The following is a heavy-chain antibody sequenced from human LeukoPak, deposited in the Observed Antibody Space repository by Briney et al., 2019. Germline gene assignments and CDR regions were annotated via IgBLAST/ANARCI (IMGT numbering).Heavy chain of an antibody. D-gene: IGHD3-9*01. CDR1: GGSISSGDYY. Sequence: PSETLSLTCTVSGGSISSGDYYWTWIRQPPGKGLECIGYLCHSGITYYNPSLKSRLTISVDTSKNHFSLKLSSVTAAAAAVYYCASVDIPTGYFVDRWGQGTLVTVSS. CDR3: ASVDIPTGYFVDR. CDR2: LCHSGIT. V-gene: IGHV4-30-4*01. J-gene: IGHJ5*02.